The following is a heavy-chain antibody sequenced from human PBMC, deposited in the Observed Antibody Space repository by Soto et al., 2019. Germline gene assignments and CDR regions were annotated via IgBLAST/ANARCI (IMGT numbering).Heavy chain of an antibody. J-gene: IGHJ2*01. CDR1: GFTFSSYA. CDR3: ATFLSLFYFDL. CDR2: STVLGGST. D-gene: IGHD3-10*02. V-gene: IGHV3-23*01. Sequence: EVQLLESGGGLVQPGGSLRLSCAASGFTFSSYAMSWVRQSPLKWLEWVSASTVLGGSTYYADSVRGRFTISRDNSKNTLYLQMNSLRDEDKAVYYCATFLSLFYFDLWGHGTLVTVSS.